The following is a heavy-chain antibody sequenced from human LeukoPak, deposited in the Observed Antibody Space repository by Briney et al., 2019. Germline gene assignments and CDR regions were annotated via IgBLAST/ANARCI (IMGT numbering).Heavy chain of an antibody. J-gene: IGHJ4*02. CDR1: GFTFSSYG. Sequence: GGSLRLSCAASGFTFSSYGRHWVRQAPGKGLEWVAFIRYDGSNKYYADSVKGRFTISRDNSKSTLYPQMNSLRVEDTAGYYCAKDQLGCSDYWGQGTLVTVSS. D-gene: IGHD2-15*01. V-gene: IGHV3-30*02. CDR3: AKDQLGCSDY. CDR2: IRYDGSNK.